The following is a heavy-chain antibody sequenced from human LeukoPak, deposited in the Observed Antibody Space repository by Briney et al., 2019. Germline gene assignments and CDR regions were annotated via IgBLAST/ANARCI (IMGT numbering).Heavy chain of an antibody. Sequence: VGSLRLSCAVPGFRVSDYYICWVRQAPGKGLEWVGLIRDSGEAFYADLVRGRFAISRDESENTLYLQMTSLRVEDTAVYFCARDRAALQDWVEFDHWGQGTPVIVSS. CDR1: GFRVSDYY. J-gene: IGHJ5*02. D-gene: IGHD3/OR15-3a*01. V-gene: IGHV3-66*03. CDR2: IRDSGEA. CDR3: ARDRAALQDWVEFDH.